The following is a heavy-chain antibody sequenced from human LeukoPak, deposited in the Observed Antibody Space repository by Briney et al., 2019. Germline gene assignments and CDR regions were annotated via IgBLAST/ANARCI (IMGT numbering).Heavy chain of an antibody. Sequence: ASVKVSCKASGYTFTSYGISWVRQAPGQGLEWMGWISAYNGNTNYAQKLQGRVTMTTDTSTSTAYMELRSLRFDDTAVDYCARDSGSSWYENFDYWGQGTLVTVSS. CDR3: ARDSGSSWYENFDY. CDR2: ISAYNGNT. J-gene: IGHJ4*02. D-gene: IGHD6-13*01. CDR1: GYTFTSYG. V-gene: IGHV1-18*04.